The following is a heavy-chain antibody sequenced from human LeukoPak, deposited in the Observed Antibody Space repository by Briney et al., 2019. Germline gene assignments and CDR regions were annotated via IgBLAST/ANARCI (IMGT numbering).Heavy chain of an antibody. CDR3: ARVGGSGWLDC. V-gene: IGHV4-61*02. Sequence: PSETLSLTCTVSGGSISSGGYYWSWIRQPAGRGLEWIGRIYSSGSTNYNSSLKSRVTISIDTSKNQFSLNLSSVTAADTAVYYCARVGGSGWLDCWGQGTLVTVSS. J-gene: IGHJ4*02. CDR2: IYSSGST. D-gene: IGHD6-19*01. CDR1: GGSISSGGYY.